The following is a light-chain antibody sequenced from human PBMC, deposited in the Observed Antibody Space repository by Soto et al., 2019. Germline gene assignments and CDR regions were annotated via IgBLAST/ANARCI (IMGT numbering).Light chain of an antibody. CDR2: AAS. CDR3: QQTYSSVAHS. V-gene: IGKV1-39*01. CDR1: QTIRTY. J-gene: IGKJ4*01. Sequence: DIQMTQSPSSLSASVGDRVTITCRASQTIRTYLNWYQQKPGKAPKLLIYAASSLQSGVPSRFSGSGSGTDFTLTISSLQPEDFTTYYCQQTYSSVAHSFGGGTKVEIK.